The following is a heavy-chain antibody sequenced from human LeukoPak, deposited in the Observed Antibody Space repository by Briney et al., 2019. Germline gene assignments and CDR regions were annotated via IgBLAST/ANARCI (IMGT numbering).Heavy chain of an antibody. CDR1: GGSISSHY. D-gene: IGHD3-22*01. Sequence: SETLSLTCTVSGGSISSHYWSWIRQPPGKGLEWIGYIYYSGSTNYNPSLKSRVTISVDTSKNQFSLKLSSVTAADTAVYYCARSFYYYDSLHLFDPLGQGTLVTVSS. CDR3: ARSFYYYDSLHLFDP. V-gene: IGHV4-59*11. J-gene: IGHJ5*02. CDR2: IYYSGST.